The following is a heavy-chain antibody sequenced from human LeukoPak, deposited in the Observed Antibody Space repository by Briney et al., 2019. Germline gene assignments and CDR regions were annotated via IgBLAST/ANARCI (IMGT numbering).Heavy chain of an antibody. J-gene: IGHJ4*02. CDR2: IGAGGTFT. CDR3: ARSGQQLAGLGYFDY. Sequence: GGSLRLSCTASGFTFSSYAMNWVRQAPGKGLEWVSGIGAGGTFTYYADSVKGRFTISRDNSRNTLYLQMNSLRVDDTAVYYCARSGQQLAGLGYFDYWGQGTLVTVSS. V-gene: IGHV3-23*01. CDR1: GFTFSSYA. D-gene: IGHD6-13*01.